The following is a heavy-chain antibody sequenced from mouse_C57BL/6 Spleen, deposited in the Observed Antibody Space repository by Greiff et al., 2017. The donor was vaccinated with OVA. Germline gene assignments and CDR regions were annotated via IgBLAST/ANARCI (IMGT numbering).Heavy chain of an antibody. CDR1: GFSLSTSGMG. CDR2: IYWDDDK. J-gene: IGHJ4*01. V-gene: IGHV8-12*01. CDR3: ARVNWDGGYYAMDY. D-gene: IGHD4-1*01. Sequence: QVQLKESGPGILQSSQTLSLTCSFSGFSLSTSGMGVSWIRQPSGKGLEWLAHIYWDDDKRYNPSLKSRLTISKDTSRNQVFLKITSVDTADTATYYCARVNWDGGYYAMDYWGQGTSVTVSS.